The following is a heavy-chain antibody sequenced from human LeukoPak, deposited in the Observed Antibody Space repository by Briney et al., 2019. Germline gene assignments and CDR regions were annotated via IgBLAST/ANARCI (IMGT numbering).Heavy chain of an antibody. CDR2: LYYPEST. J-gene: IGHJ6*02. CDR1: GGSIGSNGFY. Sequence: SETLSLTCKVSGGSIGSNGFYWGWIRQPPGKGLEWIGSLYYPESTHYNPSLESRVTISVDTSKYQVSLTLSSVTATDTAVYYCVRHVSSGWDYYNGLDVWGQGTTVNVSS. V-gene: IGHV4-39*01. D-gene: IGHD6-19*01. CDR3: VRHVSSGWDYYNGLDV.